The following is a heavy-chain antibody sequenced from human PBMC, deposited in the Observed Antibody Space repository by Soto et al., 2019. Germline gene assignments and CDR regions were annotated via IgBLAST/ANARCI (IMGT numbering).Heavy chain of an antibody. CDR2: IIPIFGTA. CDR3: ARGSGYYPYYFDY. D-gene: IGHD3-22*01. CDR1: GGTFSSYA. Sequence: GASVKVSCKASGGTFSSYAISWVRQAPGQGLEWMGGIIPIFGTANYAQKFQGRVTITADESTSTAYMELSSLRSEDMAVYYCARGSGYYPYYFDYWGQGTLVTVSS. J-gene: IGHJ4*02. V-gene: IGHV1-69*13.